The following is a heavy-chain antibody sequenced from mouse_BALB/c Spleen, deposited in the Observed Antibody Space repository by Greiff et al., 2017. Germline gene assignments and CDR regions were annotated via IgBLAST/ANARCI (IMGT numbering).Heavy chain of an antibody. CDR2: IDPSDSYT. CDR1: GYTFTSYW. D-gene: IGHD1-1*01. Sequence: QVQLQQPGAELVKPGASVKMSCKASGYTFTSYWMHWVKQRPGQGLEWIGVIDPSDSYTSYNQKFKGKATLTVDTSSSTAYMQLSSLTSEDSAVYYCTRSGVLRWDYWGQGTSVTVSS. J-gene: IGHJ4*01. CDR3: TRSGVLRWDY. V-gene: IGHV1S127*01.